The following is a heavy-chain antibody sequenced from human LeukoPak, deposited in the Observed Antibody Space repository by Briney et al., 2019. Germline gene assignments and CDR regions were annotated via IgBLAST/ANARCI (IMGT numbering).Heavy chain of an antibody. CDR1: GGSISIYY. J-gene: IGHJ3*02. D-gene: IGHD6-13*01. V-gene: IGHV4-59*01. CDR3: AREAEFDSSSWYEAFDI. Sequence: PSETLSLTCTVSGGSISIYYWSWIRQPPGKGLEWIGYIYDSGSTNYNPSLKSRVTISVDTSKNQFSLKLSSVTAADTAVYYCAREAEFDSSSWYEAFDIWGQGRMVTVSS. CDR2: IYDSGST.